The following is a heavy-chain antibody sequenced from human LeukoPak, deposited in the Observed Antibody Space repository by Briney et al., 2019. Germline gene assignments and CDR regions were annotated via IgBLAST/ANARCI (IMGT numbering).Heavy chain of an antibody. V-gene: IGHV4-4*07. J-gene: IGHJ4*02. CDR3: ATGSYSGGFDK. CDR2: IRNSGSA. CDR1: GGSISPYQ. D-gene: IGHD2-8*02. Sequence: PSETLSLTCTVSGGSISPYQWSWIRQSAGKRLEWIGLIRNSGSADYNPSLKSRVTLSIDTSKSQISLRLTSVTAADTAVYYCATGSYSGGFDKWGQETLVIVSS.